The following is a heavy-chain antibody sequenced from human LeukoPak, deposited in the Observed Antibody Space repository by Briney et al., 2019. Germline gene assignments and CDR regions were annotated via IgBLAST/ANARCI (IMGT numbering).Heavy chain of an antibody. CDR2: IYYSGST. Sequence: SETLSLTCTVSGGSISSYYWSWIRQPAGKGLEWIGRIYYSGSTNYNPSLKSRVTISVDTSKNQFSLKLSSVTAADTAVYYCARPVGSGSYYLAPFDYWGQGTLVTVSS. V-gene: IGHV4-4*07. D-gene: IGHD3-10*01. J-gene: IGHJ4*02. CDR1: GGSISSYY. CDR3: ARPVGSGSYYLAPFDY.